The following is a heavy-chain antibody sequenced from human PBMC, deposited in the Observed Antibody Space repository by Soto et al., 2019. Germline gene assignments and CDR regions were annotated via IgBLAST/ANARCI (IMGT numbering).Heavy chain of an antibody. CDR1: VFTFSDYA. D-gene: IGHD2-21*02. CDR3: AKDIPFCGADCYTRWFDP. V-gene: IGHV3-23*01. Sequence: TWGSLLLSCATSVFTFSDYAMGWVRQAPGKGLKWVSSISGRGGTTYYADSVKGRFTISRDNSKNTLYLQMNRLRAEDTAVYYCAKDIPFCGADCYTRWFDPWGQGTMVTVSS. J-gene: IGHJ5*02. CDR2: ISGRGGTT.